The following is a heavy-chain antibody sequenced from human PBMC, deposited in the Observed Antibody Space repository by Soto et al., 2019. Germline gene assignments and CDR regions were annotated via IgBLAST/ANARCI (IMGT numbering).Heavy chain of an antibody. CDR2: ITWNSRVL. V-gene: IGHV3-9*01. Sequence: SLRLSCVGTGLNFDDFAIHFFRQSPGKCLEWVSGITWNSRVLAYADSVKGRFTISRDNARNSLYLQMDSLRDEDTALYYCAKGRYDFWSPYYFDSWGQGTLVTVSS. D-gene: IGHD3-3*01. CDR3: AKGRYDFWSPYYFDS. CDR1: GLNFDDFA. J-gene: IGHJ4*02.